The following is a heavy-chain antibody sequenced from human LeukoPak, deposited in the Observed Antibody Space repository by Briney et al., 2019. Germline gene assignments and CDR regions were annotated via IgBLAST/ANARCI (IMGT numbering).Heavy chain of an antibody. CDR3: ARGSIPTQNWFDP. D-gene: IGHD3-3*02. CDR2: MYYTGSS. J-gene: IGHJ5*02. CDR1: GGSINNYF. Sequence: SETLSLTCTVSGGSINNYFWNWIRQPPGKGLEWIGYMYYTGSSSYSPSLKSRVTISVDTSKNQFSLKLSSVTTADTAIYYCARGSIPTQNWFDPWGQGAPVTVSS. V-gene: IGHV4-59*01.